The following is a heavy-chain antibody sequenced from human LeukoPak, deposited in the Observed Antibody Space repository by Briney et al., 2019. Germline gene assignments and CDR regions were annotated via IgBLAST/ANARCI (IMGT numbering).Heavy chain of an antibody. CDR3: ARDGDGGMTTVTYFDY. D-gene: IGHD4-17*01. CDR2: IKQDGSEK. J-gene: IGHJ4*02. V-gene: IGHV3-7*01. CDR1: GFTFSSYW. Sequence: PGGSLRLSCAASGFTFSSYWMSWVRQAPGKGLEWVANIKQDGSEKYYVDSVKGRFTISRDNAKNSLYLQMNSLRAEDTAVYYCARDGDGGMTTVTYFDYWGQGTLVTVSS.